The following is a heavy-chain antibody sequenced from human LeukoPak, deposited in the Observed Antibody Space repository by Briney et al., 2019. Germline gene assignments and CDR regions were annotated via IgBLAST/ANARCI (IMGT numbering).Heavy chain of an antibody. D-gene: IGHD6-13*01. Sequence: PSETLSLTCAVYGGSFSGYYWSWTRQPPGKGLEWIGEINHSGSTNYNPSLKSRVTISVDTSKNQFSLKLSSVTAADTAVYYCARGIAAAAVIRSWFDPWGQGTLVTVSS. V-gene: IGHV4-34*01. J-gene: IGHJ5*02. CDR1: GGSFSGYY. CDR3: ARGIAAAAVIRSWFDP. CDR2: INHSGST.